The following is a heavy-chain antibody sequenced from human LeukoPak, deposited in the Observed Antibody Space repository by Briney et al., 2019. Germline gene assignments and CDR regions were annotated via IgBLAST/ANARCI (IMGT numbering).Heavy chain of an antibody. CDR3: ARAIAPYNWNYVWFDP. CDR2: ISPADSNA. CDR1: GYSFTSLW. D-gene: IGHD1-7*01. V-gene: IGHV5-51*01. Sequence: GESLKTSCKGSGYSFTSLWIGWVRQMPGKGLEWMGMISPADSNARYSPSFQGQVTFSADKSINTAYLQWSSLRASDTAIYYCARAIAPYNWNYVWFDPWGQGTLVTVSS. J-gene: IGHJ5*02.